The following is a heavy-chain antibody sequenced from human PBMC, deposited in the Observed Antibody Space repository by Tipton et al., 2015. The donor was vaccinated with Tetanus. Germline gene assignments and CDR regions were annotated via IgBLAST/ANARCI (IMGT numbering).Heavy chain of an antibody. J-gene: IGHJ6*02. Sequence: LSLTCAASGFTFSSYAMHWVRQAPGKGLEWVAVISYDGSNKYYADSVKGRFTISRDNSKNTLYLQMNSLRAEDTAVYYCARDHLGYSYGPKDVWGQGTTVTVSS. CDR1: GFTFSSYA. D-gene: IGHD5-18*01. CDR3: ARDHLGYSYGPKDV. CDR2: ISYDGSNK. V-gene: IGHV3-30-3*01.